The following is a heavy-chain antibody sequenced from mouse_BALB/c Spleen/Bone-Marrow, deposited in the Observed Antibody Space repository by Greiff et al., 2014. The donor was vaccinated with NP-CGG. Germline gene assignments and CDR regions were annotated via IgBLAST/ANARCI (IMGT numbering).Heavy chain of an antibody. CDR3: ARSRDYGSSYYAMDY. D-gene: IGHD1-1*01. V-gene: IGHV14-3*02. CDR2: IDPANGNT. J-gene: IGHJ4*01. Sequence: VQLKQPGAELVKPGASVKLSCTASGFNIKDTYMHWVKQRPEQGLEWIGRIDPANGNTKYDPKFQGKATITADTSSNTAYLQLSSLTSEDTAVYYCARSRDYGSSYYAMDYWGQGTSVIVSS. CDR1: GFNIKDTY.